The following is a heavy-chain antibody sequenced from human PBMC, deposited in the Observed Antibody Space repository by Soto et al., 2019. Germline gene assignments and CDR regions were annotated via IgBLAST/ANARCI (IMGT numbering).Heavy chain of an antibody. Sequence: QVQLVQSGAEVKKPGASVKVSCKASGYTFTSYDINWVRQATGQGLEWMGWMNPNSGTTGYAQKFQGRVTMTRNTSRSTAYMELSSLRSEDTAVYYCARRQGILSRHKLRGGTQNWFDPWGQGTLVTVSS. V-gene: IGHV1-8*01. CDR2: MNPNSGTT. CDR1: GYTFTSYD. CDR3: ARRQGILSRHKLRGGTQNWFDP. J-gene: IGHJ5*02. D-gene: IGHD3-10*01.